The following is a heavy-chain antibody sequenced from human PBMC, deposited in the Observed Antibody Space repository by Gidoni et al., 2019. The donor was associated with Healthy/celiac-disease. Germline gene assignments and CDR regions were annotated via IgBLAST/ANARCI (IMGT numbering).Heavy chain of an antibody. CDR3: AKEVNYDFWSGYSH. J-gene: IGHJ4*02. D-gene: IGHD3-3*01. CDR2: ISYDGSNK. CDR1: GFTFSSYG. V-gene: IGHV3-30*18. Sequence: QVQLVESGGGVVQPGRSLRLSCAASGFTFSSYGMHWVRQAPGKGLEWVAVISYDGSNKYYADSVKGRFTISRDNSKNTLYLQMNSLRAEDTAVYYCAKEVNYDFWSGYSHWGQGTLVTVSS.